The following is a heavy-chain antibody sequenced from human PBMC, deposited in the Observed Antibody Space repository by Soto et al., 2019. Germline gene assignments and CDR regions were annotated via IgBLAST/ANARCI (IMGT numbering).Heavy chain of an antibody. CDR2: MNPNSGNT. CDR1: GYTFTSYG. D-gene: IGHD2-15*01. V-gene: IGHV1-8*02. CDR3: ARERYCSGGSCFYDAFDI. Sequence: ASVKVSCKASGYTFTSYGISWVRQAPGQGLEWMGWMNPNSGNTGYAQKFQGRVTMTRNTSISTAYMELSSLRSEDTAVYYCARERYCSGGSCFYDAFDIWGQGTMVTVSS. J-gene: IGHJ3*02.